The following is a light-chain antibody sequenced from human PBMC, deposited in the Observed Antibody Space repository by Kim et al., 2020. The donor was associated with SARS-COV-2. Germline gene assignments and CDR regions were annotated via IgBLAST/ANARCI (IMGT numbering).Light chain of an antibody. J-gene: IGLJ2*01. CDR2: QDS. V-gene: IGLV3-1*01. CDR3: QAWDSSTVV. Sequence: SYELTQPPSVSVSPGQTARITCSGEKLGDKYGCWYQQKPGQSPVLVLYQDSKRPSGIPERFSGSNSGNTATLIISGTQAMDEADYYCQAWDSSTVVFGGGTQLTVL. CDR1: KLGDKY.